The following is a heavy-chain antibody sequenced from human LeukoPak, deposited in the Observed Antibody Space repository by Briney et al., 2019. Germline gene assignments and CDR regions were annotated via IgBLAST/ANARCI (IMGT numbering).Heavy chain of an antibody. J-gene: IGHJ4*02. CDR1: GYTFTGYY. Sequence: ASVKVSCKASGYTFTGYYMHWVRQAPGQGLEWMGWINPNSGGTNYAQKFQGRVTMTRDTSISTAYMELSRLRSDDTAVYYCARDLGSGWYYFDYWGQGTLVTVS. V-gene: IGHV1-2*02. D-gene: IGHD6-19*01. CDR2: INPNSGGT. CDR3: ARDLGSGWYYFDY.